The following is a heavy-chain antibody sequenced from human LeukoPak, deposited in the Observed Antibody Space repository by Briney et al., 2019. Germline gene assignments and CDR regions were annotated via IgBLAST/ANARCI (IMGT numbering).Heavy chain of an antibody. D-gene: IGHD1-14*01. CDR1: GFTFSSYA. J-gene: IGHJ3*02. CDR3: AEDLITIGAFDI. Sequence: GGSLRLSCAASGFTFSSYAMSWVRQAPGKGLEWVSAISCSGGSTYYADSVKGRFTISRDNSKNTLYLQMNSLRAEDTAVYYCAEDLITIGAFDIWGQGTMVTVSS. CDR2: ISCSGGST. V-gene: IGHV3-23*01.